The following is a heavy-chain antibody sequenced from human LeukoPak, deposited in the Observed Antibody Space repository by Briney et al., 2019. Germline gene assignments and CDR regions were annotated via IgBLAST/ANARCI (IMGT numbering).Heavy chain of an antibody. CDR2: INWNGGST. J-gene: IGHJ4*02. V-gene: IGHV3-20*04. D-gene: IGHD6-13*01. CDR3: ARTYSSSWYGAVDY. CDR1: GFTFDDYG. Sequence: GGSLRLCCAASGFTFDDYGMSWVRQAPGKGLEWVSGINWNGGSTGYADSVKGRFTISRDNAKNSLYLQMNSLRAEDTALYYCARTYSSSWYGAVDYWGQGTLVTVSS.